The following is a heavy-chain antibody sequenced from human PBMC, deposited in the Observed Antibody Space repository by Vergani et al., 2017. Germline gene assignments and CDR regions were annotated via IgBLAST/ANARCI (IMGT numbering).Heavy chain of an antibody. D-gene: IGHD3-22*01. Sequence: QVQLVQSGAEVKKPGASVKVSCKASGYTFTGYYMHWVRQAPGQGLEWMGWINPNSGGTNYAQKFQGWVTMTRDTSISTAYMELSRLRSDDTAVYCCARERRWYDSMSYGMDVWGQGTTVTVSS. J-gene: IGHJ6*02. V-gene: IGHV1-2*04. CDR3: ARERRWYDSMSYGMDV. CDR1: GYTFTGYY. CDR2: INPNSGGT.